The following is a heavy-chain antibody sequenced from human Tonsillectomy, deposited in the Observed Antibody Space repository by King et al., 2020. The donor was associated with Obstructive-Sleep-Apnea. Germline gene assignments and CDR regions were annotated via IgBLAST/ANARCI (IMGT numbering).Heavy chain of an antibody. D-gene: IGHD6-19*01. CDR3: ARCSSPPRDYYGMDV. V-gene: IGHV3-13*04. CDR2: IGTVGDT. J-gene: IGHJ6*02. CDR1: GFTFSSYD. Sequence: QLVQSGGDLVQPGGSLRLSCAASGFTFSSYDMHWVRQVTGKGLEWVSGIGTVGDTFYPGSVKGRFTISRDNAKNSLYLQMNSLRAGDTAVYYCARCSSPPRDYYGMDVWGQGTTVTVSS.